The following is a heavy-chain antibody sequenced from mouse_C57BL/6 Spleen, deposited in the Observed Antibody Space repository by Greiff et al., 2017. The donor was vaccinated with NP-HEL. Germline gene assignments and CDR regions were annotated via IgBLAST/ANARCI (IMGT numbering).Heavy chain of an antibody. Sequence: QVHVKQPGAELVKPGASVKMSCKASGYTFTSYWITWVKQRPGQGLEWIGDIYPGSGSTNYNEKFKSKATLTVDTSSSTAYMQLSSLTSEDSAVYYCARSGGYYVGDWGQGTTLTVSS. V-gene: IGHV1-55*01. D-gene: IGHD2-3*01. CDR1: GYTFTSYW. J-gene: IGHJ2*01. CDR2: IYPGSGST. CDR3: ARSGGYYVGD.